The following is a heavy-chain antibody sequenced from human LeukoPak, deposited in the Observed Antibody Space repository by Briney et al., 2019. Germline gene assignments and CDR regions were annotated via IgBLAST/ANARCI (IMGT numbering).Heavy chain of an antibody. CDR1: GYTFTGYY. J-gene: IGHJ4*02. V-gene: IGHV1-2*02. Sequence: ASVKVSCKASGYTFTGYYMHWVRQAPGQGLEWMGWINPSSGGTNYAQKFQGRFTMTRDTSISTAYMELSRLRSDDTAVYYCARDAIRRSFDYWGQGTLVTVSS. D-gene: IGHD5-24*01. CDR3: ARDAIRRSFDY. CDR2: INPSSGGT.